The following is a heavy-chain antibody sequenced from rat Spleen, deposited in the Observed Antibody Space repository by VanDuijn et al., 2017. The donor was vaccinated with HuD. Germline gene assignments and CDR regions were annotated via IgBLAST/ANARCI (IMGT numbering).Heavy chain of an antibody. CDR1: GFTFSNYW. V-gene: IGHV5-31*01. J-gene: IGHJ2*01. CDR3: TTDRLGADYFDY. CDR2: ITHTDGST. D-gene: IGHD5-1*01. Sequence: EVQLVESGGGLVQPGRSLKLSCAASGFTFSNYWMYWVRQAPGKGLEWIASITHTDGSTYYPDSVEGRFTVSRDNAKSTLYLQMDSLRSEDTATYYCTTDRLGADYFDYWGQGVMVTVSS.